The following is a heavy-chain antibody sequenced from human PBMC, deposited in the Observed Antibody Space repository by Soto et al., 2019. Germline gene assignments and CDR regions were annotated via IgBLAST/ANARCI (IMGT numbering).Heavy chain of an antibody. CDR2: IYHNGNT. CDR1: GGSISSGGYS. J-gene: IGHJ5*02. CDR3: ARGFEAGTHNWFDP. D-gene: IGHD6-19*01. V-gene: IGHV4-61*08. Sequence: SETLSLTCAVSGGSISSGGYSWSWIRQPPGKGLEWIGNIYHNGNTYYNPSLKSRVTISVDTSKNQFSLKLSSVTAADTAVYYCARGFEAGTHNWFDPWGQGTLVTVSS.